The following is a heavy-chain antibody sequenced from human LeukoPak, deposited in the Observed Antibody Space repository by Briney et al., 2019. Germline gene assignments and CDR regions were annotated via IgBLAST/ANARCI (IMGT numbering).Heavy chain of an antibody. CDR1: GGSFSGYY. CDR2: INHSGST. Sequence: PSETLSLTCAVYGGSFSGYYWSWIRQPPGKGLEWIGEINHSGSTNYNPSLKSRVTISVDTSKNQFSLKLSSVTAADTAAYYCARGRRQWLRAFDIWGQGTMVTVSS. J-gene: IGHJ3*02. D-gene: IGHD6-19*01. V-gene: IGHV4-34*01. CDR3: ARGRRQWLRAFDI.